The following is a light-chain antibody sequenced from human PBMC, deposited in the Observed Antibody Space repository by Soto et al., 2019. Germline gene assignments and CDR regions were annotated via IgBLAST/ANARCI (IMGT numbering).Light chain of an antibody. V-gene: IGKV3-15*01. CDR1: QSVSRN. CDR3: QHYNNWPPWT. CDR2: GAS. J-gene: IGKJ1*01. Sequence: EIVMTQSPATLSVSPGERATLSCRASQSVSRNLAWYQQKPGQAPRLLIYGASARATGIPARFSGSGSGTDFTLTISSLQSGDFAGYYCQHYNNWPPWTFGQGTKVEIK.